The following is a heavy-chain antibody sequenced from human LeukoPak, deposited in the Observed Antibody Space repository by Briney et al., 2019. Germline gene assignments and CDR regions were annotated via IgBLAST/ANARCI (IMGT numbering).Heavy chain of an antibody. V-gene: IGHV4-39*01. J-gene: IGHJ4*02. D-gene: IGHD6-13*01. Sequence: SETLSLTCTVSGGSISSGSYYWGWIRQPPGKGLEWLANIYYSGITYYNPSLKSRVIISVDTSKNQFSLKLSSVTAADTAVYYCARGAIAAAGGVDYWGQGTLVTVSS. CDR3: ARGAIAAAGGVDY. CDR2: IYYSGIT. CDR1: GGSISSGSYY.